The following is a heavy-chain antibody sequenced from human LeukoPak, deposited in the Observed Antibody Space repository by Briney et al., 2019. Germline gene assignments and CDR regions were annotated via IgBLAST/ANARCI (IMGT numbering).Heavy chain of an antibody. CDR3: ARDYCSSTSCYPNWFDP. V-gene: IGHV3-33*01. D-gene: IGHD2-2*01. CDR2: IWYDGSNK. J-gene: IGHJ5*02. CDR1: GFTFSSYG. Sequence: GRSLRLSCAASGFTFSSYGMHWVRQAPGKGLEWVAVIWYDGSNKYYADSVKGRFTISRDNSKNSLYLQMNSLRAEDTAVYYCARDYCSSTSCYPNWFDPWGQGTLVTVSS.